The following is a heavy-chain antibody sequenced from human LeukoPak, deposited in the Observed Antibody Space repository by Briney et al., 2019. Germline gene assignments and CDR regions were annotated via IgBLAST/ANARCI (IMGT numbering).Heavy chain of an antibody. D-gene: IGHD3-22*01. CDR1: RFTFSSYV. J-gene: IGHJ4*02. V-gene: IGHV3-33*06. Sequence: GGSLRLSCAASRFTFSSYVMHWVRQAPGKGLEWAALIWYDGDNKYYSDSVKGRFTISRDNSKNTLYLQMNSLRAEDTAVYYCAKARATYLYDISGFSALDYWGPGTLVTVSS. CDR2: IWYDGDNK. CDR3: AKARATYLYDISGFSALDY.